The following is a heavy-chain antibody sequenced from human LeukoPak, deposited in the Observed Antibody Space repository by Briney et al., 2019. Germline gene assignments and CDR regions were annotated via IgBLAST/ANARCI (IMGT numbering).Heavy chain of an antibody. V-gene: IGHV4-39*01. Sequence: SETLSLTCTVSGGSISSSSYYWGWIRQPPGKGLEWIGSIYYSGSTYYNPSLKSRVTISVDTSKNQFSLKLSSVTAADTAVYYCARQLQDGSSWHPPTYYYYYMDVWGKGTTVTISS. J-gene: IGHJ6*03. CDR3: ARQLQDGSSWHPPTYYYYYMDV. CDR2: IYYSGST. CDR1: GGSISSSSYY. D-gene: IGHD6-13*01.